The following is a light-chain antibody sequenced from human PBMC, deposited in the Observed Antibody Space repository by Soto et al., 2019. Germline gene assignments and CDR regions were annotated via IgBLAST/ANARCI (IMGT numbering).Light chain of an antibody. CDR2: AAS. V-gene: IGKV1-9*01. Sequence: DIQLTQSPSFLSASVGDRVTMTCRASQGSSSYFAWYQQKPGKAPKLLIYAASTLQSGVPSRFSGSASGTELSLTISSLQPEDSSTYYCHQLNTFGPGTKVDI. CDR1: QGSSSY. J-gene: IGKJ3*01. CDR3: HQLNT.